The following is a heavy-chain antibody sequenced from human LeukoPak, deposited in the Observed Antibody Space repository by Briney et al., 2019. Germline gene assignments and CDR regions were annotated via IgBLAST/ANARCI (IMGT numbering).Heavy chain of an antibody. CDR2: IYYTGST. J-gene: IGHJ3*02. V-gene: IGHV4-59*01. CDR1: DGSISSYF. Sequence: PSETLSLTCTVSDGSISSYFWSWIRQPPGKGLEWIGYIYYTGSTNYNPSFKSRATISVDMSNNRFSLKLTSVTAADTAVYYCARDSYDSSGYFMALDIWGQGTMVTVSS. CDR3: ARDSYDSSGYFMALDI. D-gene: IGHD3-22*01.